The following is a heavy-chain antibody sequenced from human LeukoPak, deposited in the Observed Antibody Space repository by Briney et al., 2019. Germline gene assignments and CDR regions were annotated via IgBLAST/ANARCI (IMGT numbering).Heavy chain of an antibody. V-gene: IGHV3-64*01. J-gene: IGHJ4*02. CDR2: ITINGGST. CDR3: ARAFADYSSGWYRLGY. D-gene: IGHD6-19*01. Sequence: GGSLRLSCAASGFIFSIYAMHWVRQAPGKGLEYVSGITINGGSTFYANSVKGRFTISRDNSKNTLYLQMSSLRGEDMAMYYCARAFADYSSGWYRLGYWGQGTLVTVSS. CDR1: GFIFSIYA.